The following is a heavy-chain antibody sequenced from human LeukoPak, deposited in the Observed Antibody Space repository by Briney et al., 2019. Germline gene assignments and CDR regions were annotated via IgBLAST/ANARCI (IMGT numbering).Heavy chain of an antibody. CDR2: IWYDGSNK. CDR1: GFTFRSYG. Sequence: GGSLRLSCAASGFTFRSYGMHWVRQAPGKGLEWVAVIWYDGSNKYYADSVKGRFTISRDNSKNTPYLQMNSLRAEDTAVYYCAREKMVATYYYYYYYGMDVWGQGTTVTVSS. CDR3: AREKMVATYYYYYYYGMDV. D-gene: IGHD5-12*01. J-gene: IGHJ6*02. V-gene: IGHV3-33*01.